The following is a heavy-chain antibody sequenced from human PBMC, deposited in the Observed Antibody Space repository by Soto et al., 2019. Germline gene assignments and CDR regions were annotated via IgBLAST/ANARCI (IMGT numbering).Heavy chain of an antibody. D-gene: IGHD3-10*01. Sequence: GESLKISCAASGFTFSSYDMHWVRQATGKGLKWVSAIGTAGDTYYPGSVKGRFTISRENAKNSLYLQMNSLRAGDTAVYYCARGIAKDYYGSGSYPLGGAFDIWGQGTMVTVSS. CDR1: GFTFSSYD. J-gene: IGHJ3*02. CDR3: ARGIAKDYYGSGSYPLGGAFDI. V-gene: IGHV3-13*01. CDR2: IGTAGDT.